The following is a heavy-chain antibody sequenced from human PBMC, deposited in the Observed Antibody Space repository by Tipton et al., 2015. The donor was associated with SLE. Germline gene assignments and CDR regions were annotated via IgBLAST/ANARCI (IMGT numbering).Heavy chain of an antibody. CDR3: ARHGQSRLIINYIAV. V-gene: IGHV3-20*04. J-gene: IGHJ6*03. D-gene: IGHD2-8*01. CDR2: IGWDGTKT. CDR1: GFTFDDYG. Sequence: SLRLSCAASGFTFDDYGMSWVRQGPGQAPEWVAGIGWDGTKTGYAGSLKGRVTISRDNPKNSLYLQMNRLRAEDTAVYYCARHGQSRLIINYIAVWGKGITVTVSS.